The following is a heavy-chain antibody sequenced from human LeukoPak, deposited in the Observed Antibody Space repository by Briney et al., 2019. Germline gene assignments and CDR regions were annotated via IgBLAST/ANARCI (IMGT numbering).Heavy chain of an antibody. CDR2: ISGSGGST. CDR1: GFTFSSYA. D-gene: IGHD4-17*01. CDR3: AKEISYGDPSPGRLPVDY. V-gene: IGHV3-23*01. J-gene: IGHJ4*02. Sequence: PGGSLRLSCAASGFTFSSYAMNWVRQAPGKGLEWVSFISGSGGSTYYADSVKGRFTISRDNSKNTLYLQMNSLRAEDTAVYYCAKEISYGDPSPGRLPVDYWGQGTLVTVSS.